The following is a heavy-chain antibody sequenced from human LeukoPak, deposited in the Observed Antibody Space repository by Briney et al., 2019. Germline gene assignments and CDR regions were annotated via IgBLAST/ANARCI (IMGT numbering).Heavy chain of an antibody. CDR2: ISSSGSTI. V-gene: IGHV3-48*01. Sequence: PGGSLRLSCEVSGFTFSSYHMNWVRQAPGKGLEWVSYISSSGSTIYYADSVKGRFTISRDNAKNSLYLQMNSLRAEDTAVYYCASSYYDSSGISRPIGGGIDYWSQGTLVTVSS. CDR3: ASSYYDSSGISRPIGGGIDY. D-gene: IGHD3-22*01. CDR1: GFTFSSYH. J-gene: IGHJ4*02.